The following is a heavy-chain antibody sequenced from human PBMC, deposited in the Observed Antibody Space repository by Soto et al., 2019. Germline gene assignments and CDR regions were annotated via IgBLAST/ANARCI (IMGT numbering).Heavy chain of an antibody. CDR1: GYTFTSYY. CDR3: ARGRGSSSVSYYYGMDV. J-gene: IGHJ6*02. Sequence: ASVKVYCKASGYTFTSYYMHWVRQAPGQGLEWMGIINPSGGSTSYAQKFQGWVTMTRDTSISTAYMELSSLRSDDTAVYYCARGRGSSSVSYYYGMDVWGQGTTVTVSS. CDR2: INPSGGST. V-gene: IGHV1-46*01. D-gene: IGHD6-13*01.